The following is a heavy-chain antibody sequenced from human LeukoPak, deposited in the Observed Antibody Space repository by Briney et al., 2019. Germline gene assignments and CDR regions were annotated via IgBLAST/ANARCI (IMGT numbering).Heavy chain of an antibody. CDR2: IFHSGST. Sequence: PSETLSLTCTVSGGSISSSGYYLGWIRQPPGKGLERIGTIFHSGSTYYNPSLKSRVTILVDKSNNQFSLKLSSVTAADTALYYCAKHFPRYSSTPEGNYFDYWGQGTLVTVSS. V-gene: IGHV4-39*01. J-gene: IGHJ4*02. CDR3: AKHFPRYSSTPEGNYFDY. D-gene: IGHD6-13*01. CDR1: GGSISSSGYY.